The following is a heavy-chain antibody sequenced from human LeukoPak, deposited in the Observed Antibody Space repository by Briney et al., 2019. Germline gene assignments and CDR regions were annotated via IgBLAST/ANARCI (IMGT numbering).Heavy chain of an antibody. CDR1: GFTFSSYS. CDR3: ARDKRAYCGGDCPYSFDF. D-gene: IGHD2-21*02. J-gene: IGHJ4*02. CDR2: ISSSSSYI. V-gene: IGHV3-21*04. Sequence: PGGSLRLSCAASGFTFSSYSMNWVRQAPGKGLEWVSSISSSSSYIYYADSVKGRFTISRDNAKNSLYLQMNSLRADDTAVYYCARDKRAYCGGDCPYSFDFWGQGTLVTVSS.